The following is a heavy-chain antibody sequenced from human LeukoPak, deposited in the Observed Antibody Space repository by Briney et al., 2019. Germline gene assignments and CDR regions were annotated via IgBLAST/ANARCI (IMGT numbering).Heavy chain of an antibody. CDR2: IIPIFGTA. D-gene: IGHD6-19*01. J-gene: IGHJ4*02. V-gene: IGHV1-69*13. Sequence: ASVKVSCKASGDTFSSYAISWVRQAPGQGLEWMGGIIPIFGTANYAQKFQGRVTITADESTSTAYMDLSNLRSEDTAVYYCARGRMAGTYVFDYWGQGTLVTVSS. CDR1: GDTFSSYA. CDR3: ARGRMAGTYVFDY.